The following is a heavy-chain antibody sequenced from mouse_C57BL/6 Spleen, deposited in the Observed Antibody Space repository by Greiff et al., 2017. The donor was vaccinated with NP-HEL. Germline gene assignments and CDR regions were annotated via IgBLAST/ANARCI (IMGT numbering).Heavy chain of an antibody. CDR1: GFTFSDYY. CDR3: AREDYYGCSSPFDY. Sequence: EVKLLESEGGLVQPGSSMKLSCTASGFTFSDYYMAWVRQVPEKGLEWVANINYDGSSTYYLDSLKSRFTISRDNSKNILYLQMSSLKSEDTATYYCAREDYYGCSSPFDYWGQGTLVTVST. J-gene: IGHJ3*01. CDR2: INYDGSST. V-gene: IGHV5-16*01. D-gene: IGHD1-1*01.